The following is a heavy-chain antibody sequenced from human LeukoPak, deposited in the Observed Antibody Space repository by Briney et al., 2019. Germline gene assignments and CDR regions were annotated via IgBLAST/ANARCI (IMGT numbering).Heavy chain of an antibody. D-gene: IGHD3-22*01. CDR3: ARGRAPHYYDSSGHPFSGGVYYYYYYMDV. Sequence: SETLSLTCAVYGGSFSGYYWSWIRQPPGKGLEWIGEINHSGSTNYNPSLKSRVTISVDTSKNQFSLKLSSVTAADTAVYYCARGRAPHYYDSSGHPFSGGVYYYYYYMDVWGKGTTVTVSS. CDR1: GGSFSGYY. CDR2: INHSGST. J-gene: IGHJ6*03. V-gene: IGHV4-34*01.